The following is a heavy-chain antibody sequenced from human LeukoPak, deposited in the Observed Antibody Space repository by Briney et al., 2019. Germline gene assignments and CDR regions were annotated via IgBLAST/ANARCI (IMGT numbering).Heavy chain of an antibody. Sequence: GGSLRLSCAASGLTFSNYAMSWIRQAPGKGLEWVSTISGSGGSTYYADSVSGRFTISRDNSKNTLFLQMNTLRAEDTAVYYCTKDPVWNPSYYSYYMDVWGEGTTVTVSS. J-gene: IGHJ6*03. V-gene: IGHV3-23*01. D-gene: IGHD1-1*01. CDR1: GLTFSNYA. CDR3: TKDPVWNPSYYSYYMDV. CDR2: ISGSGGST.